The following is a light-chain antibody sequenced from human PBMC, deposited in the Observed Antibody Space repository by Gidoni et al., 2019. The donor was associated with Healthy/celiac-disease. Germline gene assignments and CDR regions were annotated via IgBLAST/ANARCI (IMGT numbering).Light chain of an antibody. V-gene: IGKV1-5*03. CDR2: KAS. CDR3: QQYNSYLYT. J-gene: IGKJ2*01. CDR1: QSISSW. Sequence: DIQMTPSPSTLAASVGDRVTITCRASQSISSWLAWYQQKPGKAPKLLIYKASSLESGVPSRFSGSGSGTEFTLTISSLQPDEFATYYCQQYNSYLYTFGQGTKLEIK.